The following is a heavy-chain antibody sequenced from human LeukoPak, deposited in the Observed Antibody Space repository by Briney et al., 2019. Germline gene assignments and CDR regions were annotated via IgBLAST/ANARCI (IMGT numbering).Heavy chain of an antibody. V-gene: IGHV1-69*05. Sequence: ASVKVSCKASGGTFSSYTISWVRQAPGQGLEWMGRIIPIFGTPNYAQKFQGRVTIATDESTSTAYMELSSLRSDDTAVYYCASPYCSSTSCYSWFDPWGQGTLVTVSS. J-gene: IGHJ5*02. CDR1: GGTFSSYT. D-gene: IGHD2-2*01. CDR3: ASPYCSSTSCYSWFDP. CDR2: IIPIFGTP.